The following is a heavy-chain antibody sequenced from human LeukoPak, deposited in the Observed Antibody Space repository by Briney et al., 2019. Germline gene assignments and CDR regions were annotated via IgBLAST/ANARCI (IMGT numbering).Heavy chain of an antibody. CDR2: IYYSGST. CDR1: GYSISSGYY. D-gene: IGHD3-22*01. Sequence: PSETLSLTCAVSGYSISSGYYWGWIRQPPGKGLEWIGSIYYSGSTYYNPSLKSRVTISVDTSKNQFPLKLSSVTAADTAVYYCARPPNYYDSSGYSDDAFDIWGQGTMVTVSS. J-gene: IGHJ3*02. V-gene: IGHV4-38-2*01. CDR3: ARPPNYYDSSGYSDDAFDI.